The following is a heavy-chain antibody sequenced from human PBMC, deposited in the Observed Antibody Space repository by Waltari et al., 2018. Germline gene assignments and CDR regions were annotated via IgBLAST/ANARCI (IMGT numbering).Heavy chain of an antibody. CDR2: INPSGGST. J-gene: IGHJ6*02. CDR3: ASDTGALWMDV. D-gene: IGHD2-21*01. V-gene: IGHV1-46*01. CDR1: EYTFTSSY. Sequence: QVQLVQSGAEVRKPGTSVTISCKTSEYTFTSSYVHWVRQAPGQGLEWMGIINPSGGSTIYAQKFQGRVTMTRDTSTSTVYMELSSLRSEDTAVYYCASDTGALWMDVWGQGTTVTVSS.